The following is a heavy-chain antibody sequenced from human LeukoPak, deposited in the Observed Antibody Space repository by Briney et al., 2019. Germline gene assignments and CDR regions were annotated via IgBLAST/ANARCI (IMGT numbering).Heavy chain of an antibody. Sequence: SETLSLTCTVSGGSISSGGYYWSWIRQHPGKGLEWIGYIYYSGSTYYNPSLKSRVTISVDTSKNQISLKLSSVTAADTAVYYCARRNGGNWFDPWGQGTLVTVSS. D-gene: IGHD3-16*01. CDR2: IYYSGST. CDR1: GGSISSGGYY. V-gene: IGHV4-31*03. J-gene: IGHJ5*02. CDR3: ARRNGGNWFDP.